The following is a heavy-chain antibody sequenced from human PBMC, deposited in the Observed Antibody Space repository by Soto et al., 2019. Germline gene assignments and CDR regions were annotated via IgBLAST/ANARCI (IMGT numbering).Heavy chain of an antibody. CDR1: GGSVRSSTYY. CDR2: IYYSGST. V-gene: IGHV4-39*01. J-gene: IGHJ4*02. Sequence: QLRLQESGPGLVKSSETLSLTCTVSGGSVRSSTYYWGWIRQPPGKGLEWIASIYYSGSTHNNPSLKRRASTSVDTYSNLLSRKLSSLSAAYTAVYYCTRHEGGGAADRALDYWGRGTMFTVSS. CDR3: TRHEGGGAADRALDY. D-gene: IGHD6-13*01.